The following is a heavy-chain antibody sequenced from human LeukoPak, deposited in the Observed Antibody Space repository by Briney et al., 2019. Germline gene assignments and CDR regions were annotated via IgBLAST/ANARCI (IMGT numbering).Heavy chain of an antibody. CDR1: GYTFTSYG. V-gene: IGHV1-18*01. D-gene: IGHD3-10*01. CDR3: ARDSDYYYYMDV. CDR2: ISAYNGNT. J-gene: IGHJ6*03. Sequence: ASVKVSCKASGYTFTSYGISWVRQAPAQGLEWMGWISAYNGNTNYAQKLQGRVTMTTDTSTSTAYMELRSLRSDDTAVYYCARDSDYYYYMDVWGKGTTVTVSS.